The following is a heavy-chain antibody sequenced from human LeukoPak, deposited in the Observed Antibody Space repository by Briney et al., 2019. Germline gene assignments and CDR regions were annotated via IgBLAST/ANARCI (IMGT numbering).Heavy chain of an antibody. D-gene: IGHD5-12*01. CDR1: GFTFSSYD. V-gene: IGHV3-13*01. J-gene: IGHJ4*02. CDR3: ARGVGYSGYEFLDY. Sequence: GGSLRLSCAASGFTFSSYDVHWVRQATGKGLEWVSAIGTAGDTYYPGSVKGRFTISRENAKNSLYLQMNSLRAGDTAVCYCARGVGYSGYEFLDYWGQGTLVTVSS. CDR2: IGTAGDT.